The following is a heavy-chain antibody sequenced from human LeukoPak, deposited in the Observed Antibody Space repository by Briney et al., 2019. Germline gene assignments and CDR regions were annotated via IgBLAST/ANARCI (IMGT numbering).Heavy chain of an antibody. CDR1: GFTFSSNA. D-gene: IGHD4-11*01. CDR3: ARASLTVTPYYYYYMDV. Sequence: GGSLRLSCAASGFTFSSNAMHWVRQAPGKGLEWVAVISYDGSNKYYADSVKGRFTISRDNSKNTLYLQMNSLRAEDTAVYYCARASLTVTPYYYYYMDVWGKGTTVTVSS. V-gene: IGHV3-30*01. J-gene: IGHJ6*03. CDR2: ISYDGSNK.